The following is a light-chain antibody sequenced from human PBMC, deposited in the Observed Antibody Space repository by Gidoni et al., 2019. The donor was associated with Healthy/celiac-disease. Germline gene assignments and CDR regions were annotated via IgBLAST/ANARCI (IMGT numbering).Light chain of an antibody. V-gene: IGKV3-15*01. J-gene: IGKJ1*01. CDR2: GAS. CDR1: QSVSSN. Sequence: EIAMTQSPATLSVSPGERATPSCRASQSVSSNLAWYQQKPGQAPRLLIYGASTRATGIPARFSGSGSGTEFTLTISSLQSEDFAVYYCQQYNNWPWTFGQGTKVEIK. CDR3: QQYNNWPWT.